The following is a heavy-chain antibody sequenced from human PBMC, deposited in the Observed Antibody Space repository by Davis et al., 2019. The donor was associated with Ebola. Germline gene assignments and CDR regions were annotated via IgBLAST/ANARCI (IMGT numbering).Heavy chain of an antibody. Sequence: GALRLSCRASGFTFDNYAMSWVRQAPGKGLEWVANIKQDGSEIHYVDSVKGRFTISRDNTKNSLYLQMNSLRDEDTALYYCSRGGAVKFDYWGQGTLVTVSS. V-gene: IGHV3-7*01. J-gene: IGHJ4*02. CDR2: IKQDGSEI. CDR1: GFTFDNYA. CDR3: SRGGAVKFDY. D-gene: IGHD4-17*01.